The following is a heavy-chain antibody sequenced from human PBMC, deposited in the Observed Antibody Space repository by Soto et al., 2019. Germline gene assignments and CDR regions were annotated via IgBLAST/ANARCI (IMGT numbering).Heavy chain of an antibody. CDR2: IYYSGNT. J-gene: IGHJ4*02. CDR1: GGSISSGDDH. V-gene: IGHV4-30-4*01. CDR3: ARYCGGDCAFDY. Sequence: TMDLTCTVSGGSISSGDDHWSWIRQPPGKGLEWIGYIYYSGNTYYNPSLKSRVTMSIDTSKNQFSLKLSSVTAADTAVYYCARYCGGDCAFDYWGQGTLVTVSS. D-gene: IGHD2-21*02.